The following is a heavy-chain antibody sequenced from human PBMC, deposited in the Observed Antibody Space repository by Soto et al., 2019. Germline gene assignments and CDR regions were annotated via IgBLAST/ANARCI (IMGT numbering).Heavy chain of an antibody. J-gene: IGHJ4*02. D-gene: IGHD6-13*01. CDR3: AKGGRAAAGPQGYYFDD. Sequence: GGSLRLSCAASGCTFSSYAMSWVRQAPWKGLEWVSAISGSGGSTYYADSVKGRFTISRDNSKNTLYLQMNSLRAEDTAVYYCAKGGRAAAGPQGYYFDDWGQGTVVTVVS. CDR2: ISGSGGST. CDR1: GCTFSSYA. V-gene: IGHV3-23*01.